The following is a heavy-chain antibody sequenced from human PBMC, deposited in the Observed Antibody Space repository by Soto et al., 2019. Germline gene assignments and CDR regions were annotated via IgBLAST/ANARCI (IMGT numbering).Heavy chain of an antibody. CDR1: GVSITTSAL. J-gene: IGHJ4*02. CDR2: IAHDGHT. CDR3: AGGRDYDY. V-gene: IGHV4-4*02. D-gene: IGHD1-26*01. Sequence: VQLTESGPGLVRPSGTLSRTCDVSGVSITTSALWTWFRQFPGRGLEWIGEIAHDGHTNYNPSLTGRVTMSVALSNSQFSLNVASVNAADTAVYFCAGGRDYDYWGQGTLVTVSS.